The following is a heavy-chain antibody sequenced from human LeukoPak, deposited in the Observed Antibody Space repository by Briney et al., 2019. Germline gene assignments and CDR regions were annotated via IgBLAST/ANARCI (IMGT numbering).Heavy chain of an antibody. J-gene: IGHJ4*02. CDR3: ARRSKRYSGSYEPFDY. V-gene: IGHV1-69*05. D-gene: IGHD1-26*01. Sequence: GASVKVSCKASGGTFSSYAISWVRQAPGQGLEWMGGIIPIFGTANYAQKFQGRVTITTDESTGTAYMELSSLRSEDTAVYYCARRSKRYSGSYEPFDYWGQGTLVTVSS. CDR2: IIPIFGTA. CDR1: GGTFSSYA.